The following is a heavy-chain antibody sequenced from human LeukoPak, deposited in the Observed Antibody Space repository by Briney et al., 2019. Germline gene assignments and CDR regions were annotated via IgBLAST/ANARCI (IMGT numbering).Heavy chain of an antibody. Sequence: PGGSLRLSCAASGFTFSTYGMHWVRQAPGKGLEWVAVIWYDGSNKYYADSVKGRFTISRDNSKNTLYLQMNSLRAEDTAVYSCARASGPFDYWGREPWSPSPQ. CDR1: GFTFSTYG. CDR3: ARASGPFDY. J-gene: IGHJ4*02. CDR2: IWYDGSNK. V-gene: IGHV3-33*01. D-gene: IGHD2-15*01.